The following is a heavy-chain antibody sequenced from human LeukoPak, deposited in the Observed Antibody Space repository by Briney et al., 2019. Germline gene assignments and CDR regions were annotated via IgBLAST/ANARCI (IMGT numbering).Heavy chain of an antibody. CDR3: AKGSGWYV. CDR2: ISGSGGST. D-gene: IGHD6-19*01. Sequence: PGGSLRLSCAASGFTFSSSSMSWVRQAPGKGLEWVSVISGSGGSTDYADSVQGRLTISRDNSKNTLYLQINSLRAEDSAGYYCAKGSGWYVWGERTLVTVSS. V-gene: IGHV3-23*01. CDR1: GFTFSSSS. J-gene: IGHJ4*02.